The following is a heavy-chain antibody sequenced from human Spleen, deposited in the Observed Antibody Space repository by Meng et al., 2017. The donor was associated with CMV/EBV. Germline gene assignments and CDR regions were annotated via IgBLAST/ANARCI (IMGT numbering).Heavy chain of an antibody. Sequence: QAHLQESDPGLVNPSEPLSLASIVSVGSVCSYYCSWFRQPGGKGLEWIGRIYTSGSTNYNPSLKSLVTMSVDTSKNQFSLKLSSVTAADTAVYYCARAGEAGYSSSWALDYWGQGTLVTVSS. J-gene: IGHJ4*02. V-gene: IGHV4-4*07. CDR2: IYTSGST. CDR3: ARAGEAGYSSSWALDY. D-gene: IGHD6-13*01. CDR1: VGSVCSYY.